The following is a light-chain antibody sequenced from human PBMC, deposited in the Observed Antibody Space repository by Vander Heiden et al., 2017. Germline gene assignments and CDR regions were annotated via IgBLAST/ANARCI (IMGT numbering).Light chain of an antibody. Sequence: QLVVTQSPSASASLGASVKLTCTLNSRHDNYAIAWHQQQPEKGPRYWMKVNSDGSHSKGDVIPDRFAGSSSGAERYLIISSLQSEDEADYYCQTWGSGIVVFGGGTKLTVL. CDR3: QTWGSGIVV. J-gene: IGLJ2*01. V-gene: IGLV4-69*01. CDR2: VNSDGSH. CDR1: SRHDNYA.